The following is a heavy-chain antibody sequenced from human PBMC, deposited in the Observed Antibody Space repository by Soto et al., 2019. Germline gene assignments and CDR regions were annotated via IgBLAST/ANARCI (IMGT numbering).Heavy chain of an antibody. CDR2: MNSDSGNG. V-gene: IGHV1-8*02. Sequence: GASVKVSCKASGYTFTSYCISWVRQATVRGLEWLGYMNSDSGNGGYAQKFQGRLTLTKNTSISTAYMELTNLRDDDTAVYYCARGSAFHRTGNSDFWGQGSPVTVSS. D-gene: IGHD2-21*01. J-gene: IGHJ4*02. CDR1: GYTFTSYC. CDR3: ARGSAFHRTGNSDF.